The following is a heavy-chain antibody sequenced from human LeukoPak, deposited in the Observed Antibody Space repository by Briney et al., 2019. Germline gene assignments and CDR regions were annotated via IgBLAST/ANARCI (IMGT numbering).Heavy chain of an antibody. Sequence: ASVKVSCKASGYTFTGYYMHWVRQAPGQGLEWMGWINPNSGGTNYAQKFQGRVTMTRDTSISTAYMELSRLRSDDTAVYYCARGPFVGDYGGKPDYWGQGTLVTVSS. CDR2: INPNSGGT. J-gene: IGHJ4*02. CDR3: ARGPFVGDYGGKPDY. D-gene: IGHD4-23*01. V-gene: IGHV1-2*02. CDR1: GYTFTGYY.